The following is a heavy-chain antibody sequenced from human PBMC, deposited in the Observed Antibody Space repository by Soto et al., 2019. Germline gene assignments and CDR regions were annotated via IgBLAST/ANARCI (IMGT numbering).Heavy chain of an antibody. V-gene: IGHV4-4*02. CDR2: IYHSGST. CDR1: GGSISSSNW. CDR3: ASSLLRLGELSPLDY. D-gene: IGHD3-16*02. J-gene: IGHJ4*02. Sequence: QVQLQESGPGLVKPSGTLSLTCAVSGGSISSSNWWSWVRQPPGKGLEWIGEIYHSGSTNYNPSLKSRVTISVDKSKNQFSLKLSSVTAANTAVYYCASSLLRLGELSPLDYWGQGTLVTVSS.